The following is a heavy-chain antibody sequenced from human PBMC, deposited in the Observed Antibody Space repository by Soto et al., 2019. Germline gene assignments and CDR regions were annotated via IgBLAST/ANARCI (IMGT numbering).Heavy chain of an antibody. J-gene: IGHJ3*02. Sequence: PSETLSLTCTASGGSISSYYWSWIRQPPGKGLEWIGYIYYSGSTNYNPSLKSRVTISVDTSKNQFSLKLSSVTAADTAVYYCAREGSGEAFDIWGQGTMVTVSS. CDR3: AREGSGEAFDI. V-gene: IGHV4-59*01. CDR1: GGSISSYY. CDR2: IYYSGST. D-gene: IGHD6-25*01.